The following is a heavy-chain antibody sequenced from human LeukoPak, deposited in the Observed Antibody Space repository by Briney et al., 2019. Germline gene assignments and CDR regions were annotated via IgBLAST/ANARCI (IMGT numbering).Heavy chain of an antibody. V-gene: IGHV4-39*07. CDR2: IYYSGST. D-gene: IGHD3-22*01. CDR3: ARVDSSGYYDY. Sequence: KPSETLSLTCTVSGGSISSSSYYWGWIRQPPGKGLEWIGSIYYSGSTYYNPSLKSRVTISVDTSKNQFSLKLSSVTAADTAVYYCARVDSSGYYDYWGQGTLVTVSS. CDR1: GGSISSSSYY. J-gene: IGHJ4*02.